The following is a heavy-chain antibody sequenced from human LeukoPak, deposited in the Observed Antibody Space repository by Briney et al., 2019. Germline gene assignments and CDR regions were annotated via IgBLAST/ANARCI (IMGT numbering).Heavy chain of an antibody. CDR3: AKDYYDSSGYYEEYFDY. V-gene: IGHV3-23*01. Sequence: GGSLRLSCAASGFTFSSYAMSWVRQAPGKGLEWVSAISGSGGSTYYADSVKGRFTISRDNSKNTLYLQMNSLRAEDTAVYYCAKDYYDSSGYYEEYFDYWGQGTLVTVSS. CDR2: ISGSGGST. CDR1: GFTFSSYA. D-gene: IGHD3-22*01. J-gene: IGHJ4*02.